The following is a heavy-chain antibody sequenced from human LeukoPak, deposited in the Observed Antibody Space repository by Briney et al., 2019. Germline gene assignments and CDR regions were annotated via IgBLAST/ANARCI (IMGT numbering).Heavy chain of an antibody. CDR3: ARVGFLEWLAIDY. D-gene: IGHD3-3*01. V-gene: IGHV4-59*01. J-gene: IGHJ4*02. CDR1: GGSFSGYY. Sequence: SETLSLTCAVYGGSFSGYYWSWIRQPPGKGLEWIGYIYYSGSTNYNPSLKSRVTISVDTSKNQFSLKLSSVTAADTAVYYCARVGFLEWLAIDYWGQGTLVTVSS. CDR2: IYYSGST.